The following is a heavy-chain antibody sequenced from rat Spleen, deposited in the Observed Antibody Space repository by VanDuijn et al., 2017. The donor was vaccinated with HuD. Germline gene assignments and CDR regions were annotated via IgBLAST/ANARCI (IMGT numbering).Heavy chain of an antibody. CDR2: IRTSSSII. J-gene: IGHJ1*01. V-gene: IGHV5S13*01. Sequence: EMQLVESGGGLAQPGSSLKLSCVASGFTFSDYDMAWVRQAPTRGLEWVASIRTSSSIIYYRDSVKGRLTVSRDNAKNTLYLQMDSLRSEDTATYYCARGNYGYNSYWYFDFWGPGTLVTVSS. CDR3: ARGNYGYNSYWYFDF. D-gene: IGHD1-9*01. CDR1: GFTFSDYD.